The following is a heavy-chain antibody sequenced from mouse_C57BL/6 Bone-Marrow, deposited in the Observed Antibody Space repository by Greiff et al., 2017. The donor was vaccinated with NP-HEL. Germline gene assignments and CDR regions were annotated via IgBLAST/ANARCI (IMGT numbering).Heavy chain of an antibody. J-gene: IGHJ2*01. CDR2: ISSGSSTI. Sequence: EVKLMESGGGLVKPGGSLKLSCAASGFTFSDYGMHWVRQAPEKGLEWVAYISSGSSTIYYAATVKGRFTIARDNAKNTLFLQMTSLRSEDTAMYYCATQFITTVVATDYWGQGTTLTVSS. CDR3: ATQFITTVVATDY. CDR1: GFTFSDYG. V-gene: IGHV5-17*01. D-gene: IGHD1-1*01.